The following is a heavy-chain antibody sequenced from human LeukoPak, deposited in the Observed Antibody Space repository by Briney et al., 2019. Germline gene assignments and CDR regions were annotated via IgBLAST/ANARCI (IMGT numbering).Heavy chain of an antibody. J-gene: IGHJ4*02. CDR1: RYTFTGYY. CDR3: AIVGYSIAVAGPTDYYFDY. V-gene: IGHV1-2*06. Sequence: GGSVNDSCKASRYTFTGYYMHWVRQPPGQGGEWMGRLNPNRGGTNDAQKFQGRVVMSRDTSIRTAYMELIRLRSNDTAVYYSAIVGYSIAVAGPTDYYFDYWGQGTLVTVSS. D-gene: IGHD6-19*01. CDR2: LNPNRGGT.